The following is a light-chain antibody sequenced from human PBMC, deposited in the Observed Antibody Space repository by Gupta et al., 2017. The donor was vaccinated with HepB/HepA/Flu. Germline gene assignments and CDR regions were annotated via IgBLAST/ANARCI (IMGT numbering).Light chain of an antibody. Sequence: DIVMTQSPDSLSVSLGERATINCKSSQSRLLSSNNKNRLAWYQQKPGQPPKVLIYWASSRESGVPDRFSGSGSGTDFTLTIISLHPEDVAVYYCQQYDKTPYTFGQGTKLEIK. V-gene: IGKV4-1*01. J-gene: IGKJ2*01. CDR2: WAS. CDR3: QQYDKTPYT. CDR1: QSRLLSSNNKNR.